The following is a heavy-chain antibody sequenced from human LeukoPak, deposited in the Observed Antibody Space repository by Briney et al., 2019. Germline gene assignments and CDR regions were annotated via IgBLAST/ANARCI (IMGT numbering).Heavy chain of an antibody. J-gene: IGHJ5*02. Sequence: SVKVSCKASGGTFSSYAISWVRQAPGQGLEWMGGIIPIFGTANYAQKFQGRVTITTGESTSTAYMELSSLRSEDTAVYYCARAHNWNYVGWFDPWGQGTLVTVSS. V-gene: IGHV1-69*05. CDR3: ARAHNWNYVGWFDP. CDR1: GGTFSSYA. D-gene: IGHD1-7*01. CDR2: IIPIFGTA.